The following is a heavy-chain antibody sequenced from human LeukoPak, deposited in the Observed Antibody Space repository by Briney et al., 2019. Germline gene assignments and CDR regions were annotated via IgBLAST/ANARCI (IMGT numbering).Heavy chain of an antibody. CDR1: GGSISSYY. J-gene: IGHJ5*02. CDR3: AADTAMVKGGFDP. CDR2: IYYSGST. Sequence: SETLSLTCTVSGGSISSYYWSWIRQPPGKGLEWIGYIYYSGSTNYNPSLKSRVTISADTSKNQFSLKLSSVTAADTAVYYCAADTAMVKGGFDPWGQGTLVTVSS. D-gene: IGHD5-18*01. V-gene: IGHV4-59*01.